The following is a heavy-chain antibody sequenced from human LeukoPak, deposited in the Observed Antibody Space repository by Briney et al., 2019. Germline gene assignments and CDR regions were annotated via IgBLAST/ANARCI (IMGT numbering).Heavy chain of an antibody. CDR2: IYYSGST. CDR1: GGSISSSYYY. V-gene: IGHV4-39*01. CDR3: ARGPRTKNFDY. J-gene: IGHJ4*02. Sequence: SETLSLTCTVSGGSISSSYYYWGWIRQPPGKGLEWIGSIYYSGSTYYNPSLKSRVTISVDTSKNQFSLKLRSVTAADTAVYYCARGPRTKNFDYWGQGTLVTVSS. D-gene: IGHD2-8*01.